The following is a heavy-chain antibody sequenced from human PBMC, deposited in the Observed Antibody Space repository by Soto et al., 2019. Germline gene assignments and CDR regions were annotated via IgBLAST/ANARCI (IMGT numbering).Heavy chain of an antibody. CDR2: IHYSGST. Sequence: SETLSLTCSVSGGSISSYYWSWIRQPPGKGLEWIGHIHYSGSTNYNPSLESRVTISVDTSKNQLSPNLSSVTAADTAVYYCARMIRSYYYGVDVWGQGITVTVSS. CDR3: ARMIRSYYYGVDV. V-gene: IGHV4-59*01. D-gene: IGHD3-22*01. J-gene: IGHJ6*02. CDR1: GGSISSYY.